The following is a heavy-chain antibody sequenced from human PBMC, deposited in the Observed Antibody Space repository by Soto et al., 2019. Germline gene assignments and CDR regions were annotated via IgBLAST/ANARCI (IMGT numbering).Heavy chain of an antibody. J-gene: IGHJ4*02. CDR1: GGSISSGDYY. D-gene: IGHD5-18*01. Sequence: PSETLSLTCTVSGGSISSGDYYLSWIRQPPGKGLEWIGYIYYSGSTYYNPSLKSRVTISVDTSKNQFSLKLSSVTAADTAVYYCARSRGYSYGYFDYWGQGTLVTVSS. V-gene: IGHV4-30-4*01. CDR2: IYYSGST. CDR3: ARSRGYSYGYFDY.